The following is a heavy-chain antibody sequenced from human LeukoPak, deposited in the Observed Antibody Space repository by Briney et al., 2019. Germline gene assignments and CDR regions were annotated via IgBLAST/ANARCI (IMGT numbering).Heavy chain of an antibody. Sequence: PSVTLSLTCTVSGGSINNYYWSWIRQPPGKGLEWIGYIYYTGSTNYNPSLKSRVTISVDTSKSHFSLKMSTLTAADTAVYYCARHRGSGYPYFDYWGQGTLVTVSS. V-gene: IGHV4-59*01. J-gene: IGHJ4*02. D-gene: IGHD3-22*01. CDR1: GGSINNYY. CDR3: ARHRGSGYPYFDY. CDR2: IYYTGST.